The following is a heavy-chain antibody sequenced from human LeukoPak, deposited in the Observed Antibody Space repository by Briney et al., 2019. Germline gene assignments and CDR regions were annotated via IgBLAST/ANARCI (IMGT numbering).Heavy chain of an antibody. CDR3: ARAVVRGARNDY. Sequence: ASVKVSCKASGYTFTSYYMHWVRQAPGQGLEWMGIINPSGGGTNYAQTFQGRVTMTRDTSTSTVYMELSSLRSEDTAVYYCARAVVRGARNDYWGQGTLVTVSS. CDR1: GYTFTSYY. CDR2: INPSGGGT. J-gene: IGHJ4*02. V-gene: IGHV1-46*01. D-gene: IGHD3-10*01.